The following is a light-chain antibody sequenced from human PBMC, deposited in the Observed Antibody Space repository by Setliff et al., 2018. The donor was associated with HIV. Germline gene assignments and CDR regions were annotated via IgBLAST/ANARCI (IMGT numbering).Light chain of an antibody. CDR3: CPHAGSSTYV. Sequence: QSALTQPASMSGSPGQSITISCTGTSSDVGSYNLVSWYQQHPGKAPKFMIYEVSKRPSGVSNRFSGSKSGNTASLTISGLQAEDEADYYCCPHAGSSTYVFGTGTKV. CDR1: SSDVGSYNL. V-gene: IGLV2-23*02. CDR2: EVS. J-gene: IGLJ1*01.